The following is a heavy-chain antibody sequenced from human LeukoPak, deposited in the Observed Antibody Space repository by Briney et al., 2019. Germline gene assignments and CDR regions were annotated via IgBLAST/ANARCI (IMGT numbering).Heavy chain of an antibody. D-gene: IGHD3-9*01. J-gene: IGHJ5*02. CDR1: RFTFSSYS. V-gene: IGHV3-21*01. CDR2: ISSSGSYI. Sequence: PGGSLRLSCAASRFTFSSYSMNWVRQAPGKGLEWVSSISSSGSYIYYADSVKGRFTISRDNAKNSLYLQMNSLRAEDTAVYYCARDGDDILTDVNWFDPWGQGTLVTVSS. CDR3: ARDGDDILTDVNWFDP.